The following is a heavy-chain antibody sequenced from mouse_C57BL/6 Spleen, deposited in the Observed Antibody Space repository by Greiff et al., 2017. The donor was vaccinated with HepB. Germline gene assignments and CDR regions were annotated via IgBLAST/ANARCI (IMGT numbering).Heavy chain of an antibody. Sequence: EVQGVESGGGLVQPKGSLKLSCAASGFTFNTYAMHWVRQAPGKGLEWVARIRSKSSNYATYYADSVKDRFTISRDDSQSMLYLQMNNLKTEDIAMYYCVRDGGNFAWLAYWGQGTLVTVSA. CDR3: VRDGGNFAWLAY. V-gene: IGHV10-3*01. CDR1: GFTFNTYA. D-gene: IGHD2-1*01. CDR2: IRSKSSNYAT. J-gene: IGHJ3*01.